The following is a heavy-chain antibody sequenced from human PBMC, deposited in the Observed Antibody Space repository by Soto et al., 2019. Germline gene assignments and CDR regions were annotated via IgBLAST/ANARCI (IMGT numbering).Heavy chain of an antibody. CDR3: ARDGTRGQNWFDP. Sequence: QVQLQESGPGLVKPSQTLSLTCTVSSVSISRGDYYWSWIRQPPGKGLEWIGYIYNSGSTYYNPSLKSRVTISVDTSKNQFSLKLSSVTAADTAVYYCARDGTRGQNWFDPWGQGTLVTVSS. V-gene: IGHV4-30-4*08. CDR2: IYNSGST. CDR1: SVSISRGDYY. D-gene: IGHD1-26*01. J-gene: IGHJ5*02.